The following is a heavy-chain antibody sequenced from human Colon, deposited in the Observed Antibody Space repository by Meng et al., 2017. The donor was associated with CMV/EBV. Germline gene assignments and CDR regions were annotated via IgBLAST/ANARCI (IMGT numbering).Heavy chain of an antibody. CDR1: GFTFRDYY. CDR3: VRDILRVGITYYFDY. V-gene: IGHV3-11*04. Sequence: GESLKISCVVSGFTFRDYYMSWIRQAPGKGLEWVSYISGDGSDLFYGDSVRGRFTISRDNAKNSLYLQINSLRVEDTAVYYCVRDILRVGITYYFDYWGQGTLVTVSS. J-gene: IGHJ4*02. CDR2: ISGDGSDL. D-gene: IGHD1-26*01.